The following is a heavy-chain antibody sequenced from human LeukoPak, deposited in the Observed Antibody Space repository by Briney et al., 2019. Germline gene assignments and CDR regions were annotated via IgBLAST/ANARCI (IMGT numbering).Heavy chain of an antibody. CDR1: GYSFTSYW. D-gene: IGHD6-13*01. Sequence: GESLRISCKGSGYSFTSYWIGWVRQMPGKGLEWMGRIDPSDSYTNYSPSFQGHVTISADKSISTAYLQWSSLKASDTAMYYCASTGGYSSSWPNYWGQGTLVTVSS. J-gene: IGHJ4*02. CDR2: IDPSDSYT. CDR3: ASTGGYSSSWPNY. V-gene: IGHV5-10-1*01.